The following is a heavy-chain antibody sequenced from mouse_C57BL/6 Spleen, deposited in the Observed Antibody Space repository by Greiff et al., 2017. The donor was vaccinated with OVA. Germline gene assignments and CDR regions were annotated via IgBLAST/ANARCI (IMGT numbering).Heavy chain of an antibody. V-gene: IGHV5-17*01. J-gene: IGHJ4*01. CDR3: ARRDYVNAMDY. CDR2: ISSGSSTI. Sequence: EVKLVESGGGLVKPGGSLKLSCAASGFTFSDYGMHWVRQAPEKGLEWVAYISSGSSTIYYADTVKGRFTISRDNAKNTLFLQMTSLRSEDTAMYYCARRDYVNAMDYWGQGTSVTVSS. D-gene: IGHD1-1*01. CDR1: GFTFSDYG.